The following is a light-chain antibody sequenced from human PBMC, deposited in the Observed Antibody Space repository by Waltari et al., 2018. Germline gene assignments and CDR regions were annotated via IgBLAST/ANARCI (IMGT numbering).Light chain of an antibody. Sequence: QLVLTQSPSASASLGASVKLTCTLSSGHSSNIIAWLQQQPGKGPRYLMKIKSDGSPRKGDDIPVRFSGSSSGAERYLTVSSLQSEDEAYYYCETGGHGTWVFCGGTKLTVL. J-gene: IGLJ3*02. CDR3: ETGGHGTWV. CDR2: IKSDGSP. CDR1: SGHSSNI. V-gene: IGLV4-69*01.